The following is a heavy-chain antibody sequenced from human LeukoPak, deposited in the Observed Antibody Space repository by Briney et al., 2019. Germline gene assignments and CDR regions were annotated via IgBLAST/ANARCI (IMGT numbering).Heavy chain of an antibody. D-gene: IGHD3-22*01. Sequence: GGSLRLSCAASGFTFSSYWMHWVRQAPGKGLVWVSRINSDGSSTSYADCVKGRFNISRDNAKNTLYLQMNSLRAEDTAVYYCARGSVGYYSGFDYWGQGTLVTVSS. CDR1: GFTFSSYW. J-gene: IGHJ4*02. V-gene: IGHV3-74*01. CDR2: INSDGSST. CDR3: ARGSVGYYSGFDY.